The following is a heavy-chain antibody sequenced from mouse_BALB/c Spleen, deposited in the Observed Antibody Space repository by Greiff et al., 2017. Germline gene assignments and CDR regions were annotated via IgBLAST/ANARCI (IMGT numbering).Heavy chain of an antibody. CDR3: ARSDYYDYDVKGFAY. J-gene: IGHJ3*01. D-gene: IGHD2-4*01. V-gene: IGHV5-17*02. Sequence: DVMLVESGGGLVQPGGSRKLSCAASGFTFSSFGMHWVRQAPEKGLEWVAYISSGSSTIYYADTVKGRFTISRDNPKNTLFLQMTSLRSEDTAMYYCARSDYYDYDVKGFAYWGQGTLVTVSA. CDR2: ISSGSSTI. CDR1: GFTFSSFG.